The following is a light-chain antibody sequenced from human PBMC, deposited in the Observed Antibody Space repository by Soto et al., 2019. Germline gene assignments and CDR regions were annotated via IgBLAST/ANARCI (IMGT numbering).Light chain of an antibody. Sequence: EIVLTQSPATLSLSPGERATLSCRASQSVSRYLAWYQQKPGQAPRLLIYDASNRATVIPARFSGSVSGTDFTLTISSLEPEDFAVYYCQQRSNWPGTFGQGTKLESK. CDR2: DAS. J-gene: IGKJ2*01. CDR1: QSVSRY. CDR3: QQRSNWPGT. V-gene: IGKV3-11*01.